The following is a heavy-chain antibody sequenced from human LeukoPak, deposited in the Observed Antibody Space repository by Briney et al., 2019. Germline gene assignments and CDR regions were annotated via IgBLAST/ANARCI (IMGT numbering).Heavy chain of an antibody. D-gene: IGHD2-21*02. V-gene: IGHV5-51*01. CDR1: GYRFSSYW. CDR3: ARLADCGGDCYWGGYFDY. Sequence: GESLKISCKASGYRFSSYWIGWVRQMPGKGLEWMGVVYPADSEIKYGPSFEGQVTVSADKPTSTAYLQWSSLKASDNAMYYCARLADCGGDCYWGGYFDYWGQGVPVTVSS. J-gene: IGHJ4*02. CDR2: VYPADSEI.